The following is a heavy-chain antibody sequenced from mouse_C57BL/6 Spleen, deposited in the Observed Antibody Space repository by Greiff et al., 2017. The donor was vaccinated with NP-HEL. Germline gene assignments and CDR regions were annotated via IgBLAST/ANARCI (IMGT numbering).Heavy chain of an antibody. CDR3: ARHPSYSNYLYYFDY. J-gene: IGHJ2*01. CDR2: ISSGGSYT. CDR1: GFTFSSYG. Sequence: EVMLVESGGDLVKPGGSLKLSCAASGFTFSSYGMSWVRQTPDKRLEWVATISSGGSYTYYPDSVKGRFTISRDNAKNTLYLQMSSLKSEDTAMYYCARHPSYSNYLYYFDYWGQGTTLTVSS. V-gene: IGHV5-6*01. D-gene: IGHD2-5*01.